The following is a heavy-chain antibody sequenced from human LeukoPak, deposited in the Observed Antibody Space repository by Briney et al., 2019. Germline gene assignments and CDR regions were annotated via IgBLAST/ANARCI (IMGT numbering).Heavy chain of an antibody. Sequence: GASVKVSCKASGYTFTGYYMHWVRQAPGQGLEWMGGINPNGGGSNYAQKFQGRVTMAGDTSISTAYMELSRLRSDDTAVYYCARTHSSDWYYFDYWGQGTLVTVSS. CDR3: ARTHSSDWYYFDY. D-gene: IGHD6-19*01. CDR1: GYTFTGYY. CDR2: INPNGGGS. V-gene: IGHV1-2*02. J-gene: IGHJ4*02.